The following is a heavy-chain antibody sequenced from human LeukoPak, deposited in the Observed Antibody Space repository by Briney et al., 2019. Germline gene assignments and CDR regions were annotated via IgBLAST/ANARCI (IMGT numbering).Heavy chain of an antibody. CDR2: INPSGGST. CDR1: GYTFTSYY. V-gene: IGHV1-46*01. CDR3: AREEGDFWSGYPPPTGVDP. D-gene: IGHD3-3*01. J-gene: IGHJ5*02. Sequence: ASVKVSCKASGYTFTSYYMHWVRQAPGQGLEWMGIINPSGGSTSHAQKFQGRVTMTRDTSTSTVYMELSSLRSEDTAVYYCAREEGDFWSGYPPPTGVDPWGQGTLVTVSS.